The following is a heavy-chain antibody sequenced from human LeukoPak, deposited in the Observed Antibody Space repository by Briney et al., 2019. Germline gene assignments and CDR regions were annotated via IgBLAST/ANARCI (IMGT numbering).Heavy chain of an antibody. CDR2: IYYSGSN. J-gene: IGHJ4*02. D-gene: IGHD3-3*01. CDR3: ARVGLSPVLRFLEWALDY. Sequence: SETLSLTCSVSGGSISSYYWSWIRQPPGKGLEWIGYIYYSGSNNYNPSLKSRVTISVDTSKNQFSLKLSSVTAADTAVYYCARVGLSPVLRFLEWALDYWGQGTLVTVSS. V-gene: IGHV4-59*01. CDR1: GGSISSYY.